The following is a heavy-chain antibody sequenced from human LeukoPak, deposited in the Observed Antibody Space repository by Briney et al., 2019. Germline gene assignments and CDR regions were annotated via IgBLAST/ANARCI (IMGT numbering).Heavy chain of an antibody. J-gene: IGHJ4*02. D-gene: IGHD7-27*01. CDR1: GSSFSSHA. CDR3: ARERLGLTEYFDY. Sequence: PGGSLRLSCAASGSSFSSHAMSWVRQAPEKGLEWVSFIGGNGGNIHYADSVKGRFTISRDTSKNTLYLQLSSLRAEDTAIYYCARERLGLTEYFDYWGRGTLVTVSS. CDR2: IGGNGGNI. V-gene: IGHV3-23*01.